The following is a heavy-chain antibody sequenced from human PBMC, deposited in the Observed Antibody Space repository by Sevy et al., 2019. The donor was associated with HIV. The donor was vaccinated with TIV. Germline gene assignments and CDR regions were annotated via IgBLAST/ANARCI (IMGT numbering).Heavy chain of an antibody. V-gene: IGHV3-21*01. CDR1: GFTFSSYS. CDR2: ISSSGSDI. J-gene: IGHJ4*02. Sequence: GGSLRLSCAASGFTFSSYSMDWVRQAPGKGLQWVSSISSSGSDIYYAGSLKGRFTISRDNAKNSLYLQMNSLRAEDTAVYYCAREGYSYGPFDYWGQGTLVTVSS. D-gene: IGHD5-18*01. CDR3: AREGYSYGPFDY.